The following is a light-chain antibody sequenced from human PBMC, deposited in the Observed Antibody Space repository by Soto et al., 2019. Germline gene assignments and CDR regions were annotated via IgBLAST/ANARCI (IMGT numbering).Light chain of an antibody. CDR2: EVS. V-gene: IGLV2-14*01. Sequence: QSALTQPASVSGSPGQSITISCTGTSSDVGGYNYVSWYQQHPGKAPKLMIYEVSNRPSGVSNRFSGSKSGNTASLTISGPQAEDEADYYCSSYTSSSRVFGGGTKVTVL. CDR3: SSYTSSSRV. J-gene: IGLJ3*02. CDR1: SSDVGGYNY.